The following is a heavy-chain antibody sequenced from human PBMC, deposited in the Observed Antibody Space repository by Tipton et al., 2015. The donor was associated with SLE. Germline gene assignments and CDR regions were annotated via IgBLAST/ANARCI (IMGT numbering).Heavy chain of an antibody. V-gene: IGHV4-39*07. CDR3: ARLSLDSWDLPQCFDS. J-gene: IGHJ4*02. Sequence: TLSLTCKVSGGSINTGGYYWGWIRQSPGKGLEWIGNIYQSGSTYYNPSLKSRVTISVDTSKNQLSLKLTSVTAADTAVYHCARLSLDSWDLPQCFDSWGQGTLVTVSS. CDR2: IYQSGST. D-gene: IGHD1-26*01. CDR1: GGSINTGGYY.